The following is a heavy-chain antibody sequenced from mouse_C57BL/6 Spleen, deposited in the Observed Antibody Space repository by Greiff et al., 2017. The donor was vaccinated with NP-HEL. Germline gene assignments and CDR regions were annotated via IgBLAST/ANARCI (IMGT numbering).Heavy chain of an antibody. V-gene: IGHV7-3*01. CDR1: GFTFTDYY. J-gene: IGHJ1*03. CDR2: IRNKANGYTT. Sequence: EVNVVESGGGLVQPGGSLSLSCAASGFTFTDYYMSWVRQPPGKALEWLGFIRNKANGYTTEYSASVKGRFTISRDNSQSILYLQMNALRAEDSANYLSARWRIYDYDWYFEVWGTGTTVTVSS. D-gene: IGHD2-4*01. CDR3: ARWRIYDYDWYFEV.